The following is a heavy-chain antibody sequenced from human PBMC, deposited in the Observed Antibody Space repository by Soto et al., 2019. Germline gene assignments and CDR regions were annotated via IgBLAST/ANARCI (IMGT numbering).Heavy chain of an antibody. V-gene: IGHV4-34*01. J-gene: IGHJ3*01. D-gene: IGHD5-18*01. CDR3: ARGGGRGYSYGYGIRDDAFNL. CDR2: INHLGRT. Sequence: QVQLHQWGAGLLKSSETLSLTCAAYGGSFSGYYWSWIRQPPGKGLEWIGEINHLGRTNYNPSRKSRVTILVDTSKNQFSLKMNSVTAADTAVYFCARGGGRGYSYGYGIRDDAFNLWGQGTMVTVSS. CDR1: GGSFSGYY.